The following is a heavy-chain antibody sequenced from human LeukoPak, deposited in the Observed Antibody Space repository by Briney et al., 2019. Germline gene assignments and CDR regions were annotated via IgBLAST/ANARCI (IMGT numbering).Heavy chain of an antibody. CDR3: AKDYDFWSGLDY. Sequence: GGSLRLSCEASGFTFDDYAMHWVRQAPGKGLEWVSGISWNSGSIGYADSVKGRFTISRDNAKNSLYLQMNSLRAEDTALYYCAKDYDFWSGLDYWGQGTLVTVSS. V-gene: IGHV3-9*01. D-gene: IGHD3-3*01. CDR2: ISWNSGSI. J-gene: IGHJ4*02. CDR1: GFTFDDYA.